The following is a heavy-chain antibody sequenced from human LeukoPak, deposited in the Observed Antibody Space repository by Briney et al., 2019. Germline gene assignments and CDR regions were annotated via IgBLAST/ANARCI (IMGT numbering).Heavy chain of an antibody. Sequence: GGSLRLSCAASGFSLTTFDIHWVRQAPGKGLEWVALISYDGRDIYYLDSVEGRFTISRDNSKNTVYLQMNSLRAEDTAVYYCTSSTWFDPWGQGTLVTVSS. CDR2: ISYDGRDI. CDR3: TSSTWFDP. V-gene: IGHV3-30*03. CDR1: GFSLTTFD. J-gene: IGHJ5*02.